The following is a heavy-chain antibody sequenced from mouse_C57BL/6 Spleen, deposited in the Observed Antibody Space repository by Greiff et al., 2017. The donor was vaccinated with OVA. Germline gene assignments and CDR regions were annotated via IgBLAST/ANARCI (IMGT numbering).Heavy chain of an antibody. Sequence: VKLVESGPGLVQPSQSLSITCTVSGFSLTSYGVHWVRQSPGKGLEWLGVIWRGGSTDYNAAFISRLSISKDNSKSQVFFKMNSLQADDTAIYYCARNSSWNYAMDYWGQGTSVTVSS. CDR1: GFSLTSYG. CDR2: IWRGGST. CDR3: ARNSSWNYAMDY. V-gene: IGHV2-2*01. D-gene: IGHD1-1*01. J-gene: IGHJ4*01.